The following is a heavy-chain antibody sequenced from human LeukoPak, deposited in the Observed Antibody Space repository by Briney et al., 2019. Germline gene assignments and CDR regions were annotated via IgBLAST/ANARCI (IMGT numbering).Heavy chain of an antibody. D-gene: IGHD2-15*01. Sequence: GGSLRLSCAASGFTFSTYAMSWVRQAPRRGLEWVSSIIDSGGATYYADSVKGRFSISRDNSNNMLSLQMNSLRAEDTAVYYCARGGAAAATYHYYFALDVWGQGTTVTVSS. CDR1: GFTFSTYA. V-gene: IGHV3-23*01. J-gene: IGHJ6*02. CDR2: IIDSGGAT. CDR3: ARGGAAAATYHYYFALDV.